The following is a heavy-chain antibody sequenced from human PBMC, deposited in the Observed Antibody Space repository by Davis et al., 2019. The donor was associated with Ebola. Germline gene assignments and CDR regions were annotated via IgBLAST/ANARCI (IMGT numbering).Heavy chain of an antibody. J-gene: IGHJ4*02. V-gene: IGHV4-59*01. Sequence: SETLSLTCSVSGGSISSYYWSWIRQPPGKGLEWIGYIYYSGSTNYNPSLKSRVTISVDTSKNQFSLKLSSVTAADTAVYYCARAGYSSGGGLLGYWGQGTLVTVSS. CDR2: IYYSGST. CDR1: GGSISSYY. D-gene: IGHD6-19*01. CDR3: ARAGYSSGGGLLGY.